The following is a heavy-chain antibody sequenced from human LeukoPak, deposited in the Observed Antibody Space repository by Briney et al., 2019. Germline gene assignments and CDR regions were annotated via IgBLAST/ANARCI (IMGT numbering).Heavy chain of an antibody. V-gene: IGHV3-23*01. D-gene: IGHD1-26*01. CDR1: GFTFSSYA. J-gene: IGHJ4*02. CDR3: AKNRYSGSYRVFLDY. Sequence: GGSLRLSCAASGFTFSSYAMSWVRQAPGKGLEWVSASSGSGGSTYYADSVKGRFTISRNNSKNTLYLQMNSLRDEDTAVYYCAKNRYSGSYRVFLDYWGQGTLVTVTS. CDR2: SSGSGGST.